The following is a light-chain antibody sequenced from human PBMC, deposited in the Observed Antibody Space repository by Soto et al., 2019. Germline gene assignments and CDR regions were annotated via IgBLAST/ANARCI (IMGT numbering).Light chain of an antibody. CDR2: EVT. J-gene: IGLJ2*01. Sequence: QSALTQPASVSGSPGQSITISCTGTSSDVGNYNYVSWYQQLPGKAPKLMIYEVTNRPSGVSNRFSGSKSGNTASLTISGLQAEDEADYYCSSYTSSSTLVVFGGGTKLTVL. CDR3: SSYTSSSTLVV. CDR1: SSDVGNYNY. V-gene: IGLV2-14*01.